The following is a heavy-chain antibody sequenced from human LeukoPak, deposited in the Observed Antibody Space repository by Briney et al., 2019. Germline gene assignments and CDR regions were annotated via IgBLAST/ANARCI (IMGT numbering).Heavy chain of an antibody. Sequence: PGRSLRLSCAASGFIFSNYGMHWVRQAPGKGLEWVAVIWYDGSNKYYADSVKGRFTISRDKSKNTLYLQMNSLRAEDTAVYYCARDPGVRGVDYDYFDPWGQGTLVTVSS. J-gene: IGHJ5*02. CDR1: GFIFSNYG. CDR3: ARDPGVRGVDYDYFDP. CDR2: IWYDGSNK. V-gene: IGHV3-33*01. D-gene: IGHD3-10*01.